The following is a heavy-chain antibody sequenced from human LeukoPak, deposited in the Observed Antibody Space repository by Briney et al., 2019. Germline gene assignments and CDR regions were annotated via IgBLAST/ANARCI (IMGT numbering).Heavy chain of an antibody. CDR3: ASDAEWFGELQNWFDP. CDR2: IYTSGST. V-gene: IGHV4-61*02. CDR1: GGSLSRGSYY. Sequence: PSETLSLTCTVSGGSLSRGSYYWSSIRQPAGKGLEWSGRIYTSGSTNYNPSLKSQVTMSVDTSKNQLSLKQSSVTAADTCVYYCASDAEWFGELQNWFDPCGQETLVTVSS. J-gene: IGHJ5*02. D-gene: IGHD3-10*01.